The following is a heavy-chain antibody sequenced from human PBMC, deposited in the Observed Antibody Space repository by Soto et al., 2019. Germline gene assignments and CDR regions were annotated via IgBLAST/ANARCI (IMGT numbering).Heavy chain of an antibody. CDR1: GYSFTSYW. CDR2: IYPGDSDT. D-gene: IGHD3-3*01. CDR3: ARNLDHSPTYYGMDV. V-gene: IGHV5-51*01. J-gene: IGHJ6*02. Sequence: GESLKISCKGSGYSFTSYWIGWVRQMPGKGLEWMGIIYPGDSDTRYSPSFQGQVTISADRSISTAYLQWSSLKASDTAMYYCARNLDHSPTYYGMDVWGQGTTVTVSS.